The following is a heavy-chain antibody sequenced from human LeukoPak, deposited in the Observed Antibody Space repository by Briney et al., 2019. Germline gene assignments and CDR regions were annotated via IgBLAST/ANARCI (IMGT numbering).Heavy chain of an antibody. CDR1: GFTFSSYE. CDR2: ISSSGSTI. D-gene: IGHD7-27*01. J-gene: IGHJ3*02. V-gene: IGHV3-48*03. Sequence: HPGGSLRLSCAASGFTFSSYEMNWVRQAPGKGLEWVSYISSSGSTIYYADSVKGRFTISRENAKNSLYLQMNSLRAEDTAIYYCARDQDWGSFDIWGQGTMVTVSS. CDR3: ARDQDWGSFDI.